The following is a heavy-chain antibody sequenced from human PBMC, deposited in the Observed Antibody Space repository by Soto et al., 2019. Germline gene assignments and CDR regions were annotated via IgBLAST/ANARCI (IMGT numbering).Heavy chain of an antibody. CDR1: GYTFTDYD. Sequence: QVQLVQSGAEVKKPGASVRVTCKKSGYTFTDYDVSWVRQASGQGLEWMGWMSLNSGKTGYVEKFQGRVTMTANTSLSTAYMELHSLRSEDTAIYFCARGRIGAAFWGQGTLVTVSS. CDR3: ARGRIGAAF. J-gene: IGHJ4*02. V-gene: IGHV1-8*01. CDR2: MSLNSGKT. D-gene: IGHD2-15*01.